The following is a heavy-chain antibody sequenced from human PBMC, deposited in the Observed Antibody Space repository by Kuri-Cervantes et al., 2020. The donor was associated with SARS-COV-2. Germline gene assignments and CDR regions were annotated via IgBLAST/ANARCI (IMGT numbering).Heavy chain of an antibody. D-gene: IGHD2-8*01. J-gene: IGHJ4*02. V-gene: IGHV4-59*08. CDR1: GGSISSYY. CDR2: IYYSGST. CDR3: ARQYCTNGVCYTPFDY. Sequence: ESLKISCTVSGGSISSYYWSWIRQPPGKGLEWIGYIYYSGSTNYNPSLKSRVTISVDTSKNQFSLKLSSVTAADTAVYYCARQYCTNGVCYTPFDYWGQGTLVTVSS.